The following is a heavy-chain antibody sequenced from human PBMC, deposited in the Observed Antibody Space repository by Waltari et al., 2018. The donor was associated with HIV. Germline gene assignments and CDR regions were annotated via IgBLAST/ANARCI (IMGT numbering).Heavy chain of an antibody. D-gene: IGHD3-16*02. CDR2: VDASGST. Sequence: QVQLQESGPGLVKPSQTLPLTCSVPGGSMRSDNYYWNWVRQPAGKGLDWIGRVDASGSTKYNPSLKSRFTISMDTSKNQFSLRLTSMTAADTAVYYCVREGGGIVFIPWYFDHWGQGALVTVSS. CDR3: VREGGGIVFIPWYFDH. CDR1: GGSMRSDNYY. V-gene: IGHV4-61*02. J-gene: IGHJ4*02.